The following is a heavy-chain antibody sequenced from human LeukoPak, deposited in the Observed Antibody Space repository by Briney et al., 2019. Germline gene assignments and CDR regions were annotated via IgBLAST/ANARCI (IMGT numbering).Heavy chain of an antibody. J-gene: IGHJ5*02. Sequence: PSETLSLTCAVYGGSFSGYYWSWIRLPPGKGLEWIGEINHSGSTNYNPSLKSRVTISVDTSKNQFSLKLSSVTAADTAVYYCARGRGYCSSTSCYFWFDPWGQGTLVTVSS. D-gene: IGHD2-2*01. CDR2: INHSGST. V-gene: IGHV4-34*01. CDR1: GGSFSGYY. CDR3: ARGRGYCSSTSCYFWFDP.